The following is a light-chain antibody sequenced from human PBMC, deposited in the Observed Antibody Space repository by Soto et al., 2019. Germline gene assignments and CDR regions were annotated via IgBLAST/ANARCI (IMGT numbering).Light chain of an antibody. CDR3: SSYAGRNNVI. V-gene: IGLV2-8*01. CDR2: ELT. CDR1: SSDIGGYDY. Sequence: QSALTQPPSASGSPGQSVTISCTGTSSDIGGYDYVSWFQHHPGRDPKLMIYELTKPPSGVPDRCSGSRSGNTASLTVSGLQAEDEADYYCSSYAGRNNVIFGGGTKLTVL. J-gene: IGLJ2*01.